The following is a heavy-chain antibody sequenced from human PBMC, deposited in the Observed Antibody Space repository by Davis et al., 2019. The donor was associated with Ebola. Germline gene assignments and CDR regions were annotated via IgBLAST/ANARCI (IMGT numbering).Heavy chain of an antibody. CDR1: GFTFSSYG. V-gene: IGHV3-30*03. J-gene: IGHJ4*02. CDR3: ARGGQIDY. CDR2: ISYDGSNK. D-gene: IGHD3-16*01. Sequence: GESLKISCAASGFTFSSYGMHWVRQAPGKGLEWVAVISYDGSNKYYADSAKGRFTISRDNAKNSLYLQMNSLRDEDTAVYYCARGGQIDYWGQGTLVTVSS.